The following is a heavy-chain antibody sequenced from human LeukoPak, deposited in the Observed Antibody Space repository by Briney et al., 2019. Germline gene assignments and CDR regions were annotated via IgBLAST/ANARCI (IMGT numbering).Heavy chain of an antibody. J-gene: IGHJ4*02. CDR1: GFTFNNYA. CDR3: ASDKQWLALFDY. V-gene: IGHV3-30-3*01. D-gene: IGHD6-19*01. Sequence: GGSLRLSCAASGFTFNNYAMHWVRQAPGKGLEWVAVISYDGNNKYYADSVKGRFTISRDNSKNTLYLQMNSLRAEDTAVYYCASDKQWLALFDYWGQGTLVTVSS. CDR2: ISYDGNNK.